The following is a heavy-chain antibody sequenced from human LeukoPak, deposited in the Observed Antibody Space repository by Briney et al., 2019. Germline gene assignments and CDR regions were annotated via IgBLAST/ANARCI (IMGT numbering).Heavy chain of an antibody. V-gene: IGHV1-8*01. J-gene: IGHJ4*02. D-gene: IGHD3-10*01. CDR1: GYTFTNYD. CDR2: MKPNSGNT. Sequence: ASVKVSCKASGYTFTNYDINWVRQATGQGLEWMGWMKPNSGNTGYAQRFQGRVTMTRNMSISIAYMELSSLRSEDTAVYYCARVQGGSGRYFAPFYWGQGTLLTVSS. CDR3: ARVQGGSGRYFAPFY.